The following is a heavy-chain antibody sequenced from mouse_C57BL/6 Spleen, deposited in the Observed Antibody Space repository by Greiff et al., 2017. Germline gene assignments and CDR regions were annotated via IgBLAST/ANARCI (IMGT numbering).Heavy chain of an antibody. Sequence: QVQLQQPGAELVKPGASVKLSCKASGYTFTSYWMHWVKQRPGQGLEWIGMIHPNSGSTNYNEKFKSKATLTVDKSSSTAYMQLSSLTSEDSAVYYCARWDGRGAVDYWGQGTSVTVSS. V-gene: IGHV1-64*01. CDR2: IHPNSGST. CDR3: ARWDGRGAVDY. CDR1: GYTFTSYW. D-gene: IGHD1-1*01. J-gene: IGHJ4*01.